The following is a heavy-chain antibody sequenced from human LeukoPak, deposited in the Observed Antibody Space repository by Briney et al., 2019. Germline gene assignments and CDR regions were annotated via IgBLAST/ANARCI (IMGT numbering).Heavy chain of an antibody. J-gene: IGHJ4*02. V-gene: IGHV3-7*01. D-gene: IGHD6-19*01. CDR3: ARSSGWSFDY. Sequence: GWSLRLSCAAAGFTFSSYWMNWVRQAPGKGLEWVANIKEDGSEHYYVDSLRGRFTISRDNGKNSLYLQMNSLRAEDTAVYYCARSSGWSFDYWGQGTLVTVSS. CDR1: GFTFSSYW. CDR2: IKEDGSEH.